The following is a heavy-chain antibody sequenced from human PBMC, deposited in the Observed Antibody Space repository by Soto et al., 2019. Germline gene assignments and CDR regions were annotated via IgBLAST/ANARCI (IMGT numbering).Heavy chain of an antibody. CDR3: ARGGGGFYYYYYMDV. V-gene: IGHV3-23*01. J-gene: IGHJ6*03. CDR1: GFTFTSYA. D-gene: IGHD3-16*01. Sequence: EVQLLESGGGLVQPGGSLRLSCAASGFTFTSYAMSWVRQAPGKGLEWVSAISGSGGSTYYADSVKGRFTISRDNSKNTLYLQMNSLRAEDTAVYYCARGGGGFYYYYYMDVWGKGTTVTVSS. CDR2: ISGSGGST.